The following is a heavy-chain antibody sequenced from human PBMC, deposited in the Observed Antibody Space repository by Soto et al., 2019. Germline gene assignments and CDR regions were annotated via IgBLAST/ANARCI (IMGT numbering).Heavy chain of an antibody. CDR3: ASDSSSCSWEGDFYDY. CDR1: GFTFSSYA. V-gene: IGHV3-23*01. D-gene: IGHD6-13*01. J-gene: IGHJ4*02. CDR2: ISGSGGST. Sequence: GGSLRLSCAASGFTFSSYAMSWVRQAPGKGLEWVSAISGSGGSTYYADSVKGRFTISRDNAKNSLYLQMNSLRAEDTAVYYCASDSSSCSWEGDFYDYWSQGTLVTVSS.